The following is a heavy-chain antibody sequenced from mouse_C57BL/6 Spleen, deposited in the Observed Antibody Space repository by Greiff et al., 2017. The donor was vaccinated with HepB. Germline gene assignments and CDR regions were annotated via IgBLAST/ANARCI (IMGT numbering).Heavy chain of an antibody. CDR2: IYPGSGST. V-gene: IGHV1-55*01. CDR3: ARDDYGSNVFAY. CDR1: GYTFTSYW. J-gene: IGHJ3*01. D-gene: IGHD1-1*01. Sequence: QVQLQQPGAELVKPGASVKMSCKASGYTFTSYWITWVKQRPGQGLEWIGDIYPGSGSTNYNEKFKSKATLTVDTSSSTVYMQLSSLTSEDSAVYYCARDDYGSNVFAYWGQGTLVTVSA.